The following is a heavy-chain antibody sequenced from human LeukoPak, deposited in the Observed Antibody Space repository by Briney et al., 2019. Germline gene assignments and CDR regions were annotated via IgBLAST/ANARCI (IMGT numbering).Heavy chain of an antibody. J-gene: IGHJ4*02. Sequence: SVKVPFKSSGCSFSSYAISLVRQPPAQGLEWMGGIIPIFGTANYAQKFQGRVTVTADKSTSTAYMELSSLRSEDTGVYYCARDGIAGDFDYWGQGTLVTVSS. V-gene: IGHV1-69*06. D-gene: IGHD1-1*01. CDR1: GCSFSSYA. CDR2: IIPIFGTA. CDR3: ARDGIAGDFDY.